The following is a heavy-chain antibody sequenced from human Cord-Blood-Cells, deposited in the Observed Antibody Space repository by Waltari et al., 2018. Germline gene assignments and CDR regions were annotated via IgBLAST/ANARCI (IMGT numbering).Heavy chain of an antibody. Sequence: QVQLVQSGAEVKKPGASVKVSCKASGYTFTSYNINWVRQANGQGLEWMGWMNPNSGNTGDAQKCQVRVTITRNTSISKAYMELSSLISEDTAVYYCARVPNWGYDAFDIWGQGTMVTVSS. CDR1: GYTFTSYN. CDR2: MNPNSGNT. J-gene: IGHJ3*02. D-gene: IGHD7-27*01. V-gene: IGHV1-8*03. CDR3: ARVPNWGYDAFDI.